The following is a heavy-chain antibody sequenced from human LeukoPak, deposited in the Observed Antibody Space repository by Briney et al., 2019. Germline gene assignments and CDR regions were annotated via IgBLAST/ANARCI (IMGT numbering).Heavy chain of an antibody. D-gene: IGHD6-19*01. CDR1: GFTFSSYE. J-gene: IGHJ4*02. V-gene: IGHV3-23*01. CDR2: ISGSGGST. Sequence: GGSLRLSCAASGFTFSSYEMSWVRQAPGKGLEWVSAISGSGGSTYYADSVKGRFTISRDNSKNTLYLQMNSLRAEDTAVYYCAKSPSSGWYYFDYWGQGTLVTVSS. CDR3: AKSPSSGWYYFDY.